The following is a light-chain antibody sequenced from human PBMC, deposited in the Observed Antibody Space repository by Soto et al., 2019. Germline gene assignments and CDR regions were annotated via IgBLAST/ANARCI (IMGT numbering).Light chain of an antibody. J-gene: IGKJ4*01. CDR1: QSVSSY. CDR3: QQYGRSLT. V-gene: IGKV3-20*01. Sequence: EIVMTQSPATLSVSPGERSTVSCRASQSVSSYFAWYQQKPGQAPRLLIYGASSRATGIPDKFSGSGSGTDFTLTISRLEPEDFAVYYCQQYGRSLTFGGGTKV. CDR2: GAS.